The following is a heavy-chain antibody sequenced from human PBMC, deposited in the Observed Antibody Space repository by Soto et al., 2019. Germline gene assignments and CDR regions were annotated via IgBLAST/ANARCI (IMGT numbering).Heavy chain of an antibody. Sequence: SETLSLTCTVSGGSISSSSYYWGWIRQPPGKGLEWIGSIYYSGSTYYNPSLKSRVTISVDTSKNQFSLKLSSVTAADTAVYYCARAIAVAGTHWFDPWGQGTLVTVSS. CDR3: ARAIAVAGTHWFDP. J-gene: IGHJ5*02. CDR1: GGSISSSSYY. D-gene: IGHD6-19*01. V-gene: IGHV4-39*01. CDR2: IYYSGST.